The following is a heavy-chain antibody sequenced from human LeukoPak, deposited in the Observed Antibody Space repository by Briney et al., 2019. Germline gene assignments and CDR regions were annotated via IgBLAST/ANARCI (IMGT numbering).Heavy chain of an antibody. CDR2: INPSGGST. CDR1: GYTFTGYY. Sequence: AASVKVSCKASGYTFTGYYMHWVRQAPGQGLEWMGIINPSGGSTSYAQKFQGRVTMTRDTSTSTVYMELSSLRSEDTAVYYCARDTSGYMTGGYFDYWGQGTLVTVSS. V-gene: IGHV1-46*01. CDR3: ARDTSGYMTGGYFDY. D-gene: IGHD5-12*01. J-gene: IGHJ4*02.